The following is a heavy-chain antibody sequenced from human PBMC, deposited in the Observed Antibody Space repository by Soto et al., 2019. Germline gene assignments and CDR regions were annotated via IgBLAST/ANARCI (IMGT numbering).Heavy chain of an antibody. CDR2: IYYSGST. J-gene: IGHJ4*02. CDR3: TRSDILTGYYAYFDS. CDR1: GASISSVSYR. V-gene: IGHV4-39*01. Sequence: PSETLSLTCTVSGASISSVSYRWGWIRQPPGKGLEWIGSIYYSGSTYYNPSLKSRITISIDTSKNQFSLRLSSLTAADTAVYYCTRSDILTGYYAYFDSWGQGTLVTVSS. D-gene: IGHD3-9*01.